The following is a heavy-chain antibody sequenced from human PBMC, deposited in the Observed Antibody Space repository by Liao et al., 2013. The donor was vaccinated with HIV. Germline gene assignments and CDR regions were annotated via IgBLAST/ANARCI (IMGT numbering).Heavy chain of an antibody. CDR1: GGAITNYY. V-gene: IGHV4-59*12. CDR3: ARKGYAQRPVDQ. Sequence: QVQLQESGPRLLKPLETLSLTCTVSGGAITNYYWSWVRQTPRQGLEWIGYIYYTGSTNYNPSFKNRLSMSVDTSKNQFSLNLNSVTAADTAMYYCARKGYAQRPVDQWGQGTLVTVSS. J-gene: IGHJ4*02. CDR2: IYYTGST. D-gene: IGHD5-12*01.